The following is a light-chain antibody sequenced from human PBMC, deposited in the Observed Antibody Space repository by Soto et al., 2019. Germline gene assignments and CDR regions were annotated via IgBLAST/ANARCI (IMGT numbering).Light chain of an antibody. Sequence: EIVMSQSPATLSVSTGERATLSCRASQSVSSNLAWYQQKPGQAPRLLIYGASTRATGTPARFSGSGSGTEFTLTISSLQSEDFAVYYCQQYNNWSLTFGQGTNVDIK. J-gene: IGKJ1*01. CDR3: QQYNNWSLT. CDR1: QSVSSN. CDR2: GAS. V-gene: IGKV3-15*01.